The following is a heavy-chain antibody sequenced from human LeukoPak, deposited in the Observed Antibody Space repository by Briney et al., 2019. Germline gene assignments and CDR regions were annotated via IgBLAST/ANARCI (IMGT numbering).Heavy chain of an antibody. J-gene: IGHJ4*02. V-gene: IGHV3-21*01. CDR2: ISSSSSYI. CDR3: AREDVVVTAYFDY. CDR1: GFTFSSYS. Sequence: RPGGSLRLSCAASGFTFSSYSMNWVRQAPGKGLEWVSSISSSSSYIYYADSVKGRFTISRDNAKNSLYLQMNSLRAEDTAVYYCAREDVVVTAYFDYWGQGTLVTVSS. D-gene: IGHD2-21*02.